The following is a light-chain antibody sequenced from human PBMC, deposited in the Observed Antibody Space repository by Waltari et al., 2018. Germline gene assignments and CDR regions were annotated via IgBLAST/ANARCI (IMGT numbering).Light chain of an antibody. Sequence: IVLTQSPATLSLSPGEKATLSCRTSQTIDNYLAWYQPKPGQAPRLLIYDASNRATGIPARFSGSGSGTDFTLTISSLEPEDFATYYCQQRSNWLFGGGTKVEIK. CDR3: QQRSNWL. CDR1: QTIDNY. CDR2: DAS. V-gene: IGKV3-11*01. J-gene: IGKJ4*01.